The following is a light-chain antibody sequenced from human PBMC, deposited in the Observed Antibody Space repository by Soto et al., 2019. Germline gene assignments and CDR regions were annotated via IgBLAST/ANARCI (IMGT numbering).Light chain of an antibody. CDR1: QDIATY. CDR3: QQYDNLPPTWT. Sequence: DIQMIQSPSSLSASVGNRVTITCQASQDIATYLNWYQQKPGKAPNLLIYDASNLETGVPSRFSGGGSGTHFTFTISNLQPEDIATYYCQQYDNLPPTWTFGQGTKVEIE. V-gene: IGKV1-33*01. CDR2: DAS. J-gene: IGKJ1*01.